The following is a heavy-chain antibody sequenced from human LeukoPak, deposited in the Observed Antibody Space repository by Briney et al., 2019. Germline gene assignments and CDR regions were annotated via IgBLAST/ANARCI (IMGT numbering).Heavy chain of an antibody. CDR2: IKQDGSEK. CDR3: ARVEVVMAAYFDY. V-gene: IGHV3-7*01. CDR1: GFTFSSYW. J-gene: IGHJ4*02. Sequence: GGSLRLSCAASGFTFSSYWMSWVRQAPGKGLEWVANIKQDGSEKYYVDSVRGRFTISRDNAKNSLYLQMNSLRAEDTAVYYCARVEVVMAAYFDYWGQGTLVTVSS. D-gene: IGHD2-21*01.